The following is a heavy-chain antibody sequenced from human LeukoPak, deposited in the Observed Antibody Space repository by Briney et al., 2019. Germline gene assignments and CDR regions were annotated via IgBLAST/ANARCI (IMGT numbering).Heavy chain of an antibody. CDR3: ANRPLDY. Sequence: PGGSLRLSCAASGFSFGTYAMSWVRQAPGKGLEWVSAVSATGGRTFYADSVKGRFTIFRDNSKNTIYLQMSSLRAEDTAVYYCANRPLDYWGQGTLVTVSS. CDR1: GFSFGTYA. CDR2: VSATGGRT. V-gene: IGHV3-23*01. J-gene: IGHJ4*02.